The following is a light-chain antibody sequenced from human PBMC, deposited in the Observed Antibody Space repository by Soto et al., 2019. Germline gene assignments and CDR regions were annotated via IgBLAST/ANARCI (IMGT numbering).Light chain of an antibody. J-gene: IGKJ4*02. CDR1: QSASSS. CDR2: GAS. V-gene: IGKV3-20*01. Sequence: EIVSRQSLATLSLSPGESAALSSRASQSASSSLAWCQQIPGQAPRFLIYGASSRATGIPDRLSGSGSGTDFTLSTLRLEPEEFAAYYCKKYGSSPLTVGGGSNV. CDR3: KKYGSSPLT.